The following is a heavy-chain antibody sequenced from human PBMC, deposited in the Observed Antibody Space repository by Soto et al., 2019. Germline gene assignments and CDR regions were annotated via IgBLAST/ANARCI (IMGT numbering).Heavy chain of an antibody. CDR3: PRDLARIAARYYYYYMGA. Sequence: ASVKVSCTASGYTFTSYYMHWVRQAPGQGLERMGIINPSGGSTSYAQKFQGRVTMTRDTSASTVYMELGSLRSEVTAVYMCPRDLARIAARYYYYYMGAWGKGTTVTVSS. D-gene: IGHD6-6*01. J-gene: IGHJ6*03. V-gene: IGHV1-46*03. CDR2: INPSGGST. CDR1: GYTFTSYY.